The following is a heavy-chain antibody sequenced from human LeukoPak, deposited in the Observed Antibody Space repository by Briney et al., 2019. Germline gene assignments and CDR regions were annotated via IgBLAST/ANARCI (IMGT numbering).Heavy chain of an antibody. V-gene: IGHV3-74*01. CDR2: LNTDGTHT. CDR1: GVAFSNYW. Sequence: GGALRLSCAASGVAFSNYWMHWVRQAPGKGLGYVSRLNTDGTHTAYADFVRGRFPLSRDNAKHTLFLQMDSLRAEDTAVYYCANDHRGYNSIAYWGQGTLITVSS. CDR3: ANDHRGYNSIAY. D-gene: IGHD5-24*01. J-gene: IGHJ4*02.